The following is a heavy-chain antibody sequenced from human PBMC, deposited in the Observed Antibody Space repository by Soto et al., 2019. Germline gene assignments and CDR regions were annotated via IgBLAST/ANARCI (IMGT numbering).Heavy chain of an antibody. Sequence: PGGSLRLSCAASGFTFSSYAMHWVRQAPGKGLEWVAVISYDGSNKYYADSVKGRFTISRDNSKNTLYLQMNSLRAEDTAVYYCSRSEEWLKFRWYFAYWGQGTLVTVSS. CDR2: ISYDGSNK. CDR3: SRSEEWLKFRWYFAY. J-gene: IGHJ4*02. CDR1: GFTFSSYA. V-gene: IGHV3-30-3*01. D-gene: IGHD3-10*01.